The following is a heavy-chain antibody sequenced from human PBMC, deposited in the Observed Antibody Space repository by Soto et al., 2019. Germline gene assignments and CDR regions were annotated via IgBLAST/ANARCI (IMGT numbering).Heavy chain of an antibody. V-gene: IGHV3-33*01. CDR2: IWYDGSNE. J-gene: IGHJ4*02. CDR3: ARTFVSADSLSVDY. CDR1: GFTFNNYG. Sequence: PGGSLRLSCAASGFTFNNYGMHWVRQAPGEGLEWVAVIWYDGSNEYYADSVQGRFTISRDNSKNTLYLQMNSLRAEDTAVYYCARTFVSADSLSVDYWGQGTLVTVSS.